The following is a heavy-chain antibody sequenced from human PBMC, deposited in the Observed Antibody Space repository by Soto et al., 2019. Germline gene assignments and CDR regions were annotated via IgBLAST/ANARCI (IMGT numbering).Heavy chain of an antibody. CDR1: GFTFSNAW. V-gene: IGHV3-15*07. J-gene: IGHJ4*01. CDR3: TTDSYITSIIVRFAY. D-gene: IGHD3-22*01. Sequence: GGSLRLSCAASGFTFSNAWINWVRQTPGKGLEWVGRVKSKTDGGTTDFAAPVKGRFAISRDDSKNMVYLEMNSLKTEDTAIYYCTTDSYITSIIVRFAYWGHATLVTVS. CDR2: VKSKTDGGTT.